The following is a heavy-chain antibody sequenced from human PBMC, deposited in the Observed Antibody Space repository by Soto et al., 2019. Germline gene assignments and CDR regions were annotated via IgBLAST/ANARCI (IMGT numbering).Heavy chain of an antibody. D-gene: IGHD1-26*01. CDR1: GFTVSNIY. Sequence: GGSLRLSCAASGFTVSNIYMSWVRQAPGKGLEWIAIIYSGGSTYYADSVKGRFAVSRDNSKNTLYLQMSSLRAEDTAIYYCARVSMDDWELRGAWFDPWGQGTLVTVSS. J-gene: IGHJ5*02. V-gene: IGHV3-53*01. CDR3: ARVSMDDWELRGAWFDP. CDR2: IYSGGST.